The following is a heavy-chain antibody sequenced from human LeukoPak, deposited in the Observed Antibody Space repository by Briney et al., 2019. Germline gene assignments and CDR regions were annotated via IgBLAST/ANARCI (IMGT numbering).Heavy chain of an antibody. V-gene: IGHV1-2*02. CDR3: ARASGNYYVTDV. CDR2: VNPNNGAT. CDR1: GYTFTGYY. J-gene: IGHJ6*02. Sequence: ASVNVSCKASGYTFTGYYLHWVRQAPGQGLEWMGWVNPNNGATNYAQKFQGRVTMTRGTSISTAYMELSRLGSDDTAVYYCARASGNYYVTDVWGQGTTVSVSS.